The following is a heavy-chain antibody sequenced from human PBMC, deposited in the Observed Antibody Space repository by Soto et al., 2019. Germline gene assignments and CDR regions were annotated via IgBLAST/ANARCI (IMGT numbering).Heavy chain of an antibody. V-gene: IGHV3-23*01. D-gene: IGHD3-22*01. J-gene: IGHJ5*02. CDR3: VKDPPDDDSSRTNCFGP. CDR2: ISGSGGST. Sequence: GGSLRLSCAASGFTFSSYAMSWVRQAPGKGLEWVSAISGSGGSTYYADSVKGRFTISRDNSKNTLYLQMNSLRAEDTAVYYCVKDPPDDDSSRTNCFGPWGEGSLVTWSS. CDR1: GFTFSSYA.